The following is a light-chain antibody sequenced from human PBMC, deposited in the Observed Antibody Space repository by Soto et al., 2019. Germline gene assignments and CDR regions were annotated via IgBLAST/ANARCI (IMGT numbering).Light chain of an antibody. CDR3: AAWDESMSGPVV. V-gene: IGLV1-47*01. CDR1: SSNIGSNY. Sequence: QSVLTQPPSASGSPGQRVTISCSGSSSNIGSNYVYWYQQLPGTAPKLLIYRNNQRPSGVPDRFSGSKSGTSASLAISGLRSEDEADYYCAAWDESMSGPVVFGGGTKLTVL. J-gene: IGLJ2*01. CDR2: RNN.